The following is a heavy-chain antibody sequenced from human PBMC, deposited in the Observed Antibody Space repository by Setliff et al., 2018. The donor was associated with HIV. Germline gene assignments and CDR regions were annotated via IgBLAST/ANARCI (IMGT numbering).Heavy chain of an antibody. D-gene: IGHD6-19*01. CDR1: GGSFSGYY. Sequence: SETLSLTCAVYGGSFSGYYWGWIRQTPGKGLEWIGSIYLSGSTYYNPSLKSRVTISLDTSKNQFSLKLSSVTAADTAVYYCARTSIRSGWGRNNWFDPWGQGTLVTVSS. J-gene: IGHJ5*02. CDR2: IYLSGST. CDR3: ARTSIRSGWGRNNWFDP. V-gene: IGHV4-38-2*01.